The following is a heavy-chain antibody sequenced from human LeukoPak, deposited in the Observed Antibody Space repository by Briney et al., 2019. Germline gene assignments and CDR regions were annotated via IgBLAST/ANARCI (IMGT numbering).Heavy chain of an antibody. D-gene: IGHD3-3*01. Sequence: GESLKISCSGSGYSFISYWIGWVRQMPGKGLEWMGIIYPGDSDTRYSPSFQGPVTISADKSISTAYLQWSSLKASDTAMYYCARLGPASPDSTIFGVVISRFDPWGQGTLVTVSS. V-gene: IGHV5-51*01. CDR3: ARLGPASPDSTIFGVVISRFDP. CDR1: GYSFISYW. J-gene: IGHJ5*02. CDR2: IYPGDSDT.